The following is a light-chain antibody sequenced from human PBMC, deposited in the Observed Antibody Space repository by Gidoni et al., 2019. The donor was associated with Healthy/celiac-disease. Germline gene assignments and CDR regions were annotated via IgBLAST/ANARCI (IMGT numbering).Light chain of an antibody. CDR1: SSDVGGYNY. Sequence: QSALTQPASVSGSPGQSITISCTGTSSDVGGYNYGSWYHQHSGKAPKLMIYEDSNRPPGVSNRFSGSKSGNTSSLTISGLQAEDEADYYCSSYTSSSTIFGTGTKVTVL. V-gene: IGLV2-14*01. CDR3: SSYTSSSTI. CDR2: EDS. J-gene: IGLJ1*01.